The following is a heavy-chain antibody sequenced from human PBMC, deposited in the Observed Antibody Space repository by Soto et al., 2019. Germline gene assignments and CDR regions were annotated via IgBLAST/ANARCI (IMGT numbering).Heavy chain of an antibody. V-gene: IGHV1-18*01. J-gene: IGHJ4*02. CDR3: ARDRHPRTLAVSEAPFDY. CDR1: GYTFTSYD. D-gene: IGHD6-6*01. CDR2: MNSNSGNT. Sequence: ASVKVSFKASGYTFTSYDINWVRRATGQGLEWMGWMNSNSGNTNYAQKLQGRVTMTTDTSTSTAYMELRSLRSDDTAVYYCARDRHPRTLAVSEAPFDYWGQGTLVTVSS.